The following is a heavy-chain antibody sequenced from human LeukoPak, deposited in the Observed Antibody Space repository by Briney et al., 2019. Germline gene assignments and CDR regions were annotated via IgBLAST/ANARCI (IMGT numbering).Heavy chain of an antibody. V-gene: IGHV3-33*06. CDR1: GFTFSSFG. J-gene: IGHJ3*02. CDR3: AKQQNGFDI. D-gene: IGHD6-13*01. Sequence: GKSLRLSCAASGFTFSSFGMHWVRQAPGKGLEWVAAIWSDGNNKYYADSVKGRFTISRDNSKNTLYLQMNSLRAEDTAVYYCAKQQNGFDIWGQGTMVTVSS. CDR2: IWSDGNNK.